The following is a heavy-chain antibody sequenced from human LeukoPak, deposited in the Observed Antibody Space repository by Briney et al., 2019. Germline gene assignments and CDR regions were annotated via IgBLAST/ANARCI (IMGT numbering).Heavy chain of an antibody. CDR3: VSLPRGSSSWYSRYFDY. CDR2: INHSGST. CDR1: GGSFSGYY. J-gene: IGHJ4*02. V-gene: IGHV4-34*01. Sequence: PSETLSLTCAVYGGSFSGYYWSWIRQPPGKGLEWIGEINHSGSTNYNPSLKSRVTISVDTSKNQFSLKLSSVTAADTAVYYCVSLPRGSSSWYSRYFDYWGQGTLVTVSS. D-gene: IGHD6-13*01.